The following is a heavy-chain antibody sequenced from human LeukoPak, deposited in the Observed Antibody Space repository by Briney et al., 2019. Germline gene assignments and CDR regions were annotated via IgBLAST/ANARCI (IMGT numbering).Heavy chain of an antibody. CDR1: GFSVSNKY. J-gene: IGHJ4*02. V-gene: IGHV3-53*01. D-gene: IGHD6-19*01. CDR2: IYTGSDT. Sequence: GSLRLSCAASGFSVSNKYMSWVRQAPGKGLEWVSVIYTGSDTYYADSVRGRFTISRDNSKNTVNLQMNSLRAEDTALYYCAGGQMFTSGGFDDWGQGTLVTVSS. CDR3: AGGQMFTSGGFDD.